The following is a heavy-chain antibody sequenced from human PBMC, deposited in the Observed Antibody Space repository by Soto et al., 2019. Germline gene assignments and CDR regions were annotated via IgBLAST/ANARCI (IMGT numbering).Heavy chain of an antibody. CDR2: IIPILGIA. D-gene: IGHD2-21*02. Sequence: SVKVSCKASGGTFSSYTISWVRQAPGQGLEWMGRIIPILGIANYAQKFQGRVTITADKSTSTAYMELSSLRSEDTAVYYCARVLVVTAIRGYYYYYGMDVWGQGTTVTVSS. CDR3: ARVLVVTAIRGYYYYYGMDV. CDR1: GGTFSSYT. V-gene: IGHV1-69*02. J-gene: IGHJ6*02.